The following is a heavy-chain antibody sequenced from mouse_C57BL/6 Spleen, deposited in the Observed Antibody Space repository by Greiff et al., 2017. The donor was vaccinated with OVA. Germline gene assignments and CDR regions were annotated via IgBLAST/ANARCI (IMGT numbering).Heavy chain of an antibody. Sequence: VQLQESGAELVRPGASVTLSCKASGYTFTDYEMHWVKQTPVHGLEWIGAIDPETGGTAYNQKFKGKAILTADKSSSTAYMELRSLTSEDSAVYYGRSTVVPHYFDYWGQGTTLTVSS. CDR2: IDPETGGT. V-gene: IGHV1-15*01. CDR1: GYTFTDYE. J-gene: IGHJ2*01. D-gene: IGHD1-1*01. CDR3: RSTVVPHYFDY.